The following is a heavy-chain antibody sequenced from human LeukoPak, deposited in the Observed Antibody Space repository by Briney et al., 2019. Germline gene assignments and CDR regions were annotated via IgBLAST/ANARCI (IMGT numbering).Heavy chain of an antibody. CDR2: ISPYKGNT. Sequence: GASVKVSCKASGYTFTNYGITWVRQAPGQGLEWMGWISPYKGNTNYAQNLQGRVTMTTDTSTSTAYMEVRSLRYDDTAVYYCATEGGWGPTDYGDNVYWGQGTLVTVSS. J-gene: IGHJ4*02. CDR3: ATEGGWGPTDYGDNVY. V-gene: IGHV1-18*01. CDR1: GYTFTNYG. D-gene: IGHD4-17*01.